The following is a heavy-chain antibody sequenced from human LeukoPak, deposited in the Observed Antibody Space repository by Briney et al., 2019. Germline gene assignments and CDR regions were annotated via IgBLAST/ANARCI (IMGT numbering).Heavy chain of an antibody. CDR2: IYSSGST. Sequence: PSETPSLTCTVSGVSICSGSYCCSWIRQPAGKGLEWIGRIYSSGSTNYYPSLMSRVPISVATSKHQFSLKLSSVTAADTAVYYCARETTVSTTSDYYYYMDVWGKGTTVTVSS. D-gene: IGHD4-11*01. J-gene: IGHJ6*03. CDR3: ARETTVSTTSDYYYYMDV. V-gene: IGHV4-61*02. CDR1: GVSICSGSYC.